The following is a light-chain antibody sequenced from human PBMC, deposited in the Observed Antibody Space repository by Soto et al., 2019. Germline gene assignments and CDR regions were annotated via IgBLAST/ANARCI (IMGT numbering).Light chain of an antibody. CDR3: QHSYSTPFT. CDR1: QSISSY. Sequence: DIQMTQSPSSLSASVGDRVTITCRASQSISSYLNWYHQKPGKAPKLLIYAASSLQSGVPSRFSGSGSGTDFTLTISSLQPEDFATYYCQHSYSTPFTFGGGTKVEIK. V-gene: IGKV1-39*01. J-gene: IGKJ4*01. CDR2: AAS.